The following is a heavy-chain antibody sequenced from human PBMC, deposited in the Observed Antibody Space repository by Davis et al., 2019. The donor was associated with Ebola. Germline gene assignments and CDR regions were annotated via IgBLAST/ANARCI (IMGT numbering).Heavy chain of an antibody. CDR2: INTNTGNP. V-gene: IGHV7-4-1*02. CDR3: ARGAWTAYSSSWYDY. Sequence: AASVKVSCKTSGYTFTRYAMNWVRQAPGQGLEWMGWINTNTGNPTYAQGFTGRFVFSLDTSVSTAYLQISSLKAEDTAVYYCARGAWTAYSSSWYDYWGQGTLVTVSS. D-gene: IGHD6-13*01. CDR1: GYTFTRYA. J-gene: IGHJ4*02.